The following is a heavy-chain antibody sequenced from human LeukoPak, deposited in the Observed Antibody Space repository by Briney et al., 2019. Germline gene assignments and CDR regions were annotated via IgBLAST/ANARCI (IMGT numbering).Heavy chain of an antibody. J-gene: IGHJ4*02. CDR3: ARDDDILTGYPFDY. CDR2: ISSSSSYI. V-gene: IGHV3-21*01. Sequence: RGSLRLSCAASGFTFSSYSMNWVRQAPGKGLEWVSSISSSSSYIYYADSVKDRFTISRDNAKNSLYLQMNSLRAEDTAVYYCARDDDILTGYPFDYWGQGTLVTVSS. D-gene: IGHD3-9*01. CDR1: GFTFSSYS.